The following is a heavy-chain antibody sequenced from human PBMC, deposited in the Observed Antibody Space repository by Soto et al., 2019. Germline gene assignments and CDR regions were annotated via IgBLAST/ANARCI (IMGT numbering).Heavy chain of an antibody. CDR3: AKEGGVRGGYFDY. CDR2: ISTTSSYI. D-gene: IGHD3-10*01. J-gene: IGHJ4*02. CDR1: GFTFSRHS. V-gene: IGHV3-21*04. Sequence: GGSLRLSCAASGFTFSRHSLNWVRQAPGKGLEWVSSISTTSSYIYYADSVKGRFTISRDNAKNSLYLQMDSLRAEDTAVYYCAKEGGVRGGYFDYWGQGTLVTVSS.